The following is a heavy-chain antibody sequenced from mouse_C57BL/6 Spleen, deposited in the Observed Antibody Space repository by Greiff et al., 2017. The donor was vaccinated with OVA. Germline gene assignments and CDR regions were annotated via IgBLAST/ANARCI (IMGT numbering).Heavy chain of an antibody. D-gene: IGHD4-1*01. CDR1: GYTFTDYE. Sequence: VQVVESGAELVRPGASVTLSCKASGYTFTDYEMHWVKQTPVHGLEWIGAIDPETGGTAYNQKFKGKAILTADKSSSTAYMELRSLTSEDSAVYYCTRGSGPNWYFDVWGTGTTVTVSS. CDR2: IDPETGGT. V-gene: IGHV1-15*01. J-gene: IGHJ1*03. CDR3: TRGSGPNWYFDV.